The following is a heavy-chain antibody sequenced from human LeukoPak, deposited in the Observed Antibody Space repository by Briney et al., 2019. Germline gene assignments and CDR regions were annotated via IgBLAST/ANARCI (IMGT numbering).Heavy chain of an antibody. D-gene: IGHD3-10*01. J-gene: IGHJ4*02. V-gene: IGHV1-3*02. CDR2: SNAGNDNT. Sequence: ASVKVSCKASGYTFINYALHWVRQAPGQRLEWMGWSNAGNDNTKYSEDFQGRVTITRDTSASTAYMELRSLRSEDTAVYYCARGRGSGSLDYWGQGTLVTVSS. CDR3: ARGRGSGSLDY. CDR1: GYTFINYA.